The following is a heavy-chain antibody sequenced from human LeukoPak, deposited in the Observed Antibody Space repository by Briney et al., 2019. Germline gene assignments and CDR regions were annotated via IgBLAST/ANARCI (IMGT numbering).Heavy chain of an antibody. CDR2: RNPKSGGT. CDR3: ARDRHVLLWFGELNYYGMDV. CDR1: GYTFTGYF. Sequence: GASVKVSCKASGYTFTGYFMHWVRQAPGQGLDWMGWRNPKSGGTNYAQKFQGRVTMTRDTSISTAYMELSRLRSDDTAVYYCARDRHVLLWFGELNYYGMDVWGQGTTVTVSS. V-gene: IGHV1-2*02. D-gene: IGHD3-10*01. J-gene: IGHJ6*02.